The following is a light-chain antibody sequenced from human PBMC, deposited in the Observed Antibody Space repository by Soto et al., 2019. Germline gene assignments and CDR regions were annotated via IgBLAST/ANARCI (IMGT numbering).Light chain of an antibody. CDR2: AAS. J-gene: IGKJ1*01. V-gene: IGKV1-6*01. CDR1: QSISSW. Sequence: IQVTKSPFTLSATAGDRVTTTCRASQSISSWLAWYQQKPGKAPKLLIYAASSLQSGVPSRFSGSGSGTDFTLTISSLQPEDFATYYCLQDYNYPWTFGQGTKVDI. CDR3: LQDYNYPWT.